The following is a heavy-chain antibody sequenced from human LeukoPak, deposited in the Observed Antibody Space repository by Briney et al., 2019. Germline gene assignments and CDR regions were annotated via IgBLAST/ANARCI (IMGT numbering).Heavy chain of an antibody. CDR3: ARCPRWAHFDY. CDR1: GFTSSSYE. D-gene: IGHD4-23*01. Sequence: GGSLRLSCAGSGFTSSSYEMNWVRQAPGKGLEWVSYISSSGRAIYYADSVKGRFTVSRDNAKNSLYLQMNSLRAEDTAVYYCARCPRWAHFDYWGQGTLVTVSS. J-gene: IGHJ4*02. CDR2: ISSSGRAI. V-gene: IGHV3-48*03.